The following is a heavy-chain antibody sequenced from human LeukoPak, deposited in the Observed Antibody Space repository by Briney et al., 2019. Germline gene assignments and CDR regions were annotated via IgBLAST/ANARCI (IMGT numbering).Heavy chain of an antibody. J-gene: IGHJ3*02. V-gene: IGHV3-9*01. D-gene: IGHD6-13*01. Sequence: GRSLRLSCAASGFTFDDYAMHWVRQAPGKGLEWVSGISWNSGSIGYADSVKGRFTISRDNAKNSLYLQMNSLRAEDTALYYCAKRLSSSGSSVYPGAFDIWGQGTMVTVSS. CDR2: ISWNSGSI. CDR3: AKRLSSSGSSVYPGAFDI. CDR1: GFTFDDYA.